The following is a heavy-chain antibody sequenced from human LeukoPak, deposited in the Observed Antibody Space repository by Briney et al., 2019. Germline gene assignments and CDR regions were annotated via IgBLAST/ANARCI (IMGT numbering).Heavy chain of an antibody. CDR2: ISASSSSI. CDR3: ARRAAGRPGADYFQH. D-gene: IGHD3-10*01. CDR1: GFTFSGYS. V-gene: IGHV3-48*02. Sequence: PGGSLRLSCAASGFTFSGYSMSWVRQAVGKGLEWVSYISASSSSIYYADSVKGRFTISRDNAKNSLYLQMNSLRDEDTAVYYCARRAAGRPGADYFQHWGQGILVTVSS. J-gene: IGHJ1*01.